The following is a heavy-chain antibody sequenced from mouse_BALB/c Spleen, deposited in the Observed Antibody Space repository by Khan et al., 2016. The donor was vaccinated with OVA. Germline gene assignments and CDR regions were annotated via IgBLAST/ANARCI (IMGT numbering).Heavy chain of an antibody. CDR2: IWAGGST. CDR3: ARNREPDYFGY. Sequence: QVQLKESGPGLVAPSQSLSITCTVTGFSLTSYAIHWIRQPPGKGLEWLGVIWAGGSTNYNSALMSRLSISKDNSKSQVFLKMNSLQTHDTAMYYCARNREPDYFGYWGQGTTLTVSS. CDR1: GFSLTSYA. J-gene: IGHJ2*01. V-gene: IGHV2-9*02.